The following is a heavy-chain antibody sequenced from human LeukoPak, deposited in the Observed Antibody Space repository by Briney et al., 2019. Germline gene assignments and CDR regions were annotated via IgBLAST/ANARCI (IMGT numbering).Heavy chain of an antibody. CDR1: GFTFSSYS. CDR2: IRPDGSGS. D-gene: IGHD2-8*01. J-gene: IGHJ3*02. V-gene: IGHV3-74*01. Sequence: AGGSLRLSCAASGFTFSSYSMNWVRQAPGKGLEWVSRIRPDGSGSNYADSVKGRFTISRDNAKNTVYLQMNGLRAEDTAIYYCTRGRSGANPNGLDIWGQGTMVTVSS. CDR3: TRGRSGANPNGLDI.